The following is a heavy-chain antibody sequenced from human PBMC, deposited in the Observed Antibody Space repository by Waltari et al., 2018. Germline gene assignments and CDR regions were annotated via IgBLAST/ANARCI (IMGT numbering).Heavy chain of an antibody. D-gene: IGHD2-8*01. J-gene: IGHJ3*02. CDR1: GYSISSGYY. Sequence: QVQLQESGPGLVKPSETLSLTCTVSGYSISSGYYWGWIRQPPGKGLEWIGSIYHRGGTYYNPSLKSRVTISVDTSKNQFSLKLSSVTAADTAVYYCARDCQGNVSGDAFDIWGQGTMVTVSS. V-gene: IGHV4-38-2*02. CDR3: ARDCQGNVSGDAFDI. CDR2: IYHRGGT.